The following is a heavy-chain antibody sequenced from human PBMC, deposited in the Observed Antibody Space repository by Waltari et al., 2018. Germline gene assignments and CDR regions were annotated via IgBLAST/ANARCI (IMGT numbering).Heavy chain of an antibody. D-gene: IGHD2-15*01. CDR3: AREKGYCSGGSCYWFDY. J-gene: IGHJ4*02. V-gene: IGHV4-38-2*02. CDR1: GYSISSGYY. CDR2: IYHSGST. Sequence: QVQLQESGPGLVKPSETLSLTCTVSGYSISSGYYWGWIRQPPGKGLEWIGSIYHSGSTYYNPSLKSRVTISVDTSKNQFSLKLSSVTAADTAVYYCAREKGYCSGGSCYWFDYWGQGTLVTVSS.